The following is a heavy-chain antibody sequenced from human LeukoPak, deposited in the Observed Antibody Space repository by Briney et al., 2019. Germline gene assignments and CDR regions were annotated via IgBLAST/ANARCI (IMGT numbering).Heavy chain of an antibody. Sequence: GGSLRLSCAASGFTFSSYWMHWVRQAPGKGLVWVSRINTDGSSTSYADSVKGRFTISRDNAKNTLYLQINSLRAEDTAVYYCARDRVPAAIAPFDAFDIWGQGTMVTVSS. CDR3: ARDRVPAAIAPFDAFDI. V-gene: IGHV3-74*01. CDR2: INTDGSST. CDR1: GFTFSSYW. J-gene: IGHJ3*02. D-gene: IGHD2-2*01.